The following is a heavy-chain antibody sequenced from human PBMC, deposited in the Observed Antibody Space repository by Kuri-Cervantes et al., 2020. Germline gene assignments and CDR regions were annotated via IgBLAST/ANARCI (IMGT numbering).Heavy chain of an antibody. CDR2: IYYSGSA. V-gene: IGHV4-59*01. J-gene: IGHJ6*02. Sequence: SETLSLTSTVYGGSISSYYWSWIRQPPGKGLEWIGYIYYSGSANYNPSLKSRVAISVDTSKNQSSLKLSSVTAADTAVYYCARAIAAAGYYYYGMDVWGQGTTVTVSS. CDR1: GGSISSYY. CDR3: ARAIAAAGYYYYGMDV. D-gene: IGHD6-13*01.